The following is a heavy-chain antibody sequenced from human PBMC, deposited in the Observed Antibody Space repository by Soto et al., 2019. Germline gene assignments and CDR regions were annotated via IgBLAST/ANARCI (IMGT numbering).Heavy chain of an antibody. V-gene: IGHV3-33*01. CDR3: ARGSEGNAFDI. CDR1: GFTFSSYG. J-gene: IGHJ3*02. CDR2: IWYDGSKK. Sequence: QVQLVESGGGVVQPGRSLRLSCAASGFTFSSYGMHWVRQAPGKGLEWVALIWYDGSKKYYADSVKGRFTISRDDSKNTLYLQMDSLRAEGTAVYYCARGSEGNAFDILGQGTLVTVSS. D-gene: IGHD3-10*01.